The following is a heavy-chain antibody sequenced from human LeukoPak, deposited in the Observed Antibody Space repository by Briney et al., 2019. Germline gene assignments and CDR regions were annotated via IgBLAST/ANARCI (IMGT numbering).Heavy chain of an antibody. J-gene: IGHJ4*02. Sequence: PGGSLRLSCAASGFTFSSYAMSWVRQAPGKGLEWVSAISGSGGSTYYADSVKGRFTISRDNSKNTLYLQMNSLRAEDTAVYYCAKGEDYYDSSDTVGYWGQGTLVTVSS. D-gene: IGHD3-22*01. V-gene: IGHV3-23*01. CDR3: AKGEDYYDSSDTVGY. CDR1: GFTFSSYA. CDR2: ISGSGGST.